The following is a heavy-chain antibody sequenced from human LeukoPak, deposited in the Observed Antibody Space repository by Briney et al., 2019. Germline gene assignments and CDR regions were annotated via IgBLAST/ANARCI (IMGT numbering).Heavy chain of an antibody. CDR3: AREGAYGSGSHYNWFDP. Sequence: SETLSLTCTVSGGSISSYYWSWIRQPPGKGLEWIGYIYYSGSTNYNPSLKSRVTISVDTSKNQFSLKLSSVTAADTAVYYCAREGAYGSGSHYNWFDPWGQGTLATVSS. V-gene: IGHV4-59*01. D-gene: IGHD3-10*01. CDR1: GGSISSYY. J-gene: IGHJ5*02. CDR2: IYYSGST.